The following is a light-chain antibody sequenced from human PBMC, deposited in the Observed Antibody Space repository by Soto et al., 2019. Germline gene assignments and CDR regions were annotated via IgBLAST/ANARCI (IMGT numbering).Light chain of an antibody. CDR1: QSVYISY. CDR3: QQYGTSPYT. J-gene: IGKJ2*01. V-gene: IGKV3-20*01. CDR2: CAS. Sequence: ESVLAKSPGTLSLSPGGRASLSCRARQSVYISYLAWYQQKHGQAPRLLIYCASNRATGIPDRCSSSGSRTVFTLTSSRLSPDVSAVYYCQQYGTSPYTFGQGTKLEIK.